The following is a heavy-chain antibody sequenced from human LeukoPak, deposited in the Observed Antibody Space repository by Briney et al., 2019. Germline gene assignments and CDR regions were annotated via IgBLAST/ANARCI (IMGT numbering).Heavy chain of an antibody. CDR1: GGSISSYY. Sequence: SETLSLTCTVPGGSISSYYWSWIRQPPGKGLEWIGYIYYSGSTNYNPSLKSRVTISVDTSKNQFSLKLSSVTAADTAVYYCARVPSHDYVWGSYRDAFDIWGQGTMVTVSS. J-gene: IGHJ3*02. D-gene: IGHD3-16*02. CDR3: ARVPSHDYVWGSYRDAFDI. V-gene: IGHV4-59*01. CDR2: IYYSGST.